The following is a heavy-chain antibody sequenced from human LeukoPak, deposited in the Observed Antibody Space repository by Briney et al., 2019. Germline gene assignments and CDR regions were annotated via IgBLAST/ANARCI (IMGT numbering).Heavy chain of an antibody. D-gene: IGHD6-19*01. CDR1: GYSISSGFY. V-gene: IGHV4-38-2*02. CDR3: TRDPFSSGWSDS. Sequence: PSETLSLTREVSGYSISSGFYWGWIRQTPGKGLEWIGSIYHIGSVFYNPSLKSRVNISVDTSKNQFSLNLISVTAADTALYFCTRDPFSSGWSDSWGPGILVTVAS. CDR2: IYHIGSV. J-gene: IGHJ4*02.